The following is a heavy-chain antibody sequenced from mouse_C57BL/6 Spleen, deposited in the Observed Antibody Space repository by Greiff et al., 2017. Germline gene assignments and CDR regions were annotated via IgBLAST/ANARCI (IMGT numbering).Heavy chain of an antibody. J-gene: IGHJ4*01. CDR1: GFSLTSYG. CDR3: ARKWLLNYYAMDY. Sequence: VQRVESGPGLVQPSQSLSITCTVSGFSLTSYGVHWVRQSPGKGLEWLGVIWSGGSTDYNAAFISRLSISKDNSKSQVFFKMNSLQADDTAIYYCARKWLLNYYAMDYWGQGTSVTVSS. D-gene: IGHD2-3*01. V-gene: IGHV2-2*01. CDR2: IWSGGST.